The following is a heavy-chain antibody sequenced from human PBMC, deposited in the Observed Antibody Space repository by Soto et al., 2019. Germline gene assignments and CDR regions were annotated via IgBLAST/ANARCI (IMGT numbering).Heavy chain of an antibody. CDR3: ATQKEVYGDAFFDY. Sequence: SETLSLTCTVSGGSISSSSYYWGWIRQPPGKGLEWIGSIYYSGSTYYNPSLKSRVTISVDTSKNQFSLKLSSVTAADTAVYYCATQKEVYGDAFFDYWGPGTLVTVSS. CDR2: IYYSGST. J-gene: IGHJ4*02. D-gene: IGHD4-17*01. CDR1: GGSISSSSYY. V-gene: IGHV4-39*01.